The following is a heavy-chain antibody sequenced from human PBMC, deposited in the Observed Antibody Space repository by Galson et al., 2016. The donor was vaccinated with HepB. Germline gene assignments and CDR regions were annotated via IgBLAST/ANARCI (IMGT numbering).Heavy chain of an antibody. CDR1: GYTFNHYY. CDR3: ARASSNGVMDV. V-gene: IGHV1-46*02. D-gene: IGHD2-8*01. Sequence: SVKVSCKASGYTFNHYYMHCVRQAPGQGLEWMGMINPSGGSTSSAQKFQGRVTMTRDTPTSTVYIELKSLTSEDTAVYFCARASSNGVMDVWGRGTTVTVSS. CDR2: INPSGGST. J-gene: IGHJ6*02.